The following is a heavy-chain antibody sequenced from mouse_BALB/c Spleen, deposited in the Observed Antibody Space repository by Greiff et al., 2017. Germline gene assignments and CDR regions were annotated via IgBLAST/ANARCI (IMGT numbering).Heavy chain of an antibody. CDR1: GDSITSGY. Sequence: EVKLVESGPSLVKPSQTLSFTCSVTGDSITSGYWNWIRKFPGNKLEYMGYISYSGSTYYNPPLKNRISITRDTSKNQYYLQLNSVTTEDTTTYYCARSPAAEGDMDYGGQGTSVTVSS. CDR3: ARSPAAEGDMDY. V-gene: IGHV3-8*02. J-gene: IGHJ4*01. CDR2: ISYSGST. D-gene: IGHD1-2*01.